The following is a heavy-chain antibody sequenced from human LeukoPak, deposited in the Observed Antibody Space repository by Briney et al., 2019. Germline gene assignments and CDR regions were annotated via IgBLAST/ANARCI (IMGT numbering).Heavy chain of an antibody. D-gene: IGHD3-22*01. J-gene: IGHJ3*01. V-gene: IGHV3-23*01. Sequence: GGSLRLSCAASGFTFTNYAMTWVRQAPGKGLEWISVIGASGADTYYSDSVKGRFTVSRDNSQNTLFLHMSSLRAEDTAVYFCARRPRDTSGYYLGAFHDWGQGTTVTVSS. CDR2: IGASGADT. CDR1: GFTFTNYA. CDR3: ARRPRDTSGYYLGAFHD.